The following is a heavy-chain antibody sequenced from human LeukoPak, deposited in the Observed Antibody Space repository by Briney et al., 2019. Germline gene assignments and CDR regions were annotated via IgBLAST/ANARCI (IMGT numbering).Heavy chain of an antibody. CDR1: GFTFSGSA. CDR3: TRNTVTENY. V-gene: IGHV3-73*01. J-gene: IGHJ4*02. Sequence: PGGSLRLSCAASGFTFSGSAMHWVRQASGKGLEWVGRIRNKANSYATAHAASVKGRFTISRDDSKNTTYLQMNSLKTEDTAVYYCTRNTVTENYWGQGTLVTVSS. D-gene: IGHD4-17*01. CDR2: IRNKANSYAT.